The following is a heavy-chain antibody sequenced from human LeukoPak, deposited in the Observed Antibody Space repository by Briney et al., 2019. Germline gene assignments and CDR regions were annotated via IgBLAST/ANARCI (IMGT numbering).Heavy chain of an antibody. CDR2: IKEDESAK. CDR3: ARAVDVADC. V-gene: IGHV3-7*01. J-gene: IGHJ4*02. CDR1: GFIFTYHW. D-gene: IGHD3-16*01. Sequence: GGSLRLSCVASGFIFTYHWMSWVRQAPGKGLDWVANIKEDESAKFYADSVRGRFTISRDNAKNSVYLEMNNLRVEDTAVYYCARAVDVADCWGRGTLVTVSS.